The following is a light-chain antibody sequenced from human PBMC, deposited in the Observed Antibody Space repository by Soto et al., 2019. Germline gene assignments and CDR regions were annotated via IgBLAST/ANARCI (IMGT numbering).Light chain of an antibody. CDR3: TSYAGGNNV. CDR1: SSDVGGYNF. Sequence: QSALTQPPSASGSPGQSVTISCTGTSSDVGGYNFVSWYQQYPGKVPKLMVYEVNKRPSGVPDRFSGSKSGNTASLTVSGVQDEDEAYYYCTSYAGGNNVFGTGTKLTVL. J-gene: IGLJ1*01. CDR2: EVN. V-gene: IGLV2-8*01.